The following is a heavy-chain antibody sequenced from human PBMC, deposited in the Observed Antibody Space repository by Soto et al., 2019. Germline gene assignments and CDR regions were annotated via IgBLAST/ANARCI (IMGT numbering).Heavy chain of an antibody. CDR2: IYYSGST. J-gene: IGHJ4*02. Sequence: SATLSLTCTVSGGSISSYYWSWIRQPPGKGLEWIGYIYYSGSTNYNPSLKSRVTISVDTSKNQFSLKLSSVTAADTAVYYCARVDSSGWFDFWGQGTLVTVYS. V-gene: IGHV4-59*01. D-gene: IGHD6-19*01. CDR3: ARVDSSGWFDF. CDR1: GGSISSYY.